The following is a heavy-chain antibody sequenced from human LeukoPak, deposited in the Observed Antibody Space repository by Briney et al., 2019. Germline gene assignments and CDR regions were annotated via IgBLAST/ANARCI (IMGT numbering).Heavy chain of an antibody. CDR2: IYPGDSDT. D-gene: IGHD6-6*01. J-gene: IGHJ4*02. V-gene: IGHV5-51*01. Sequence: GESLKISCKGSGYSFTSYWIGWVRQMPGKGLEWMGIIYPGDSDTRYSPSFQGQVTISADKSISTAYLQWSSLKASNTAMYYCARGAIAARYYFDYWGQGTLVTVSS. CDR1: GYSFTSYW. CDR3: ARGAIAARYYFDY.